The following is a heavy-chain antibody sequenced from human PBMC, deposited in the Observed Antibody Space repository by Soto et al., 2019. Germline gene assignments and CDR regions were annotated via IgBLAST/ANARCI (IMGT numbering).Heavy chain of an antibody. J-gene: IGHJ4*02. CDR3: ARDQVGMNFDY. D-gene: IGHD1-20*01. CDR2: IWYDGSNK. V-gene: IGHV3-33*01. CDR1: GFTFSSYG. Sequence: QVQLVESGGGVVQPGRSLRLSCAASGFTFSSYGMHWVRQAPGKGLEWVAVIWYDGSNKYYADSVKGRFTISRDNSKNTLYLQMNSLRAEDTAVYYCARDQVGMNFDYWGQGTLVTVSS.